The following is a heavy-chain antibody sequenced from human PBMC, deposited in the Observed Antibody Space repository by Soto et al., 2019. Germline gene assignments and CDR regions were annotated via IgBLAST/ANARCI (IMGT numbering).Heavy chain of an antibody. CDR3: AREMQAGFTHYFAP. CDR2: TSYTGNT. Sequence: SQSMSLTCFLAGGSVTSQHWSWIRQFPGQGLQWIAYTSYTGNTNYNPSLQSRITISLYTSKNQLALKLSSMTAADTTAYYCAREMQAGFTHYFAPWRQGAQVTDSS. V-gene: IGHV4-59*02. J-gene: IGHJ5*02. CDR1: GGSVTSQH. D-gene: IGHD6-19*01.